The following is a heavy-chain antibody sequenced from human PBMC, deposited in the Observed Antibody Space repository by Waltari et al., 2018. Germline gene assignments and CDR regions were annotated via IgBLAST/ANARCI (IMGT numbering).Heavy chain of an antibody. CDR3: ATATTVTSDRVYYYYGMDV. D-gene: IGHD4-17*01. CDR1: GYTLTELS. Sequence: QVQLVQSGAEVKKPGASVKVSCKVSGYTLTELSMHWVRQAPGKGLEWMGGCDPEDGETIYAQKFQGRVTMTEDTSTDTAYMELSSLRSEDTAVYYCATATTVTSDRVYYYYGMDVWGQGTTVTVSS. V-gene: IGHV1-24*01. CDR2: CDPEDGET. J-gene: IGHJ6*02.